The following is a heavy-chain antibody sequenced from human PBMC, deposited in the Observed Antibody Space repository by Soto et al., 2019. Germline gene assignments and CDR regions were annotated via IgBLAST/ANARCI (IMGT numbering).Heavy chain of an antibody. Sequence: KTSETLSLTCTVSGGSISSSSYYWGWIRQPPGKGLEWIGSIYYSGSTYYNPSLKSRVTISVDTSKNQFSLKLSSVTAADTAVYYCARPEIRRGYFDYWGQGTLVTVSS. CDR1: GGSISSSSYY. J-gene: IGHJ4*02. V-gene: IGHV4-39*01. D-gene: IGHD3-10*01. CDR3: ARPEIRRGYFDY. CDR2: IYYSGST.